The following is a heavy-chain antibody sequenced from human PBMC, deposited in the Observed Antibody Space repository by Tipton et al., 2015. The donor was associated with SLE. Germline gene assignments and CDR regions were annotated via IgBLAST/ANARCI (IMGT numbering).Heavy chain of an antibody. J-gene: IGHJ4*02. Sequence: TLSLTCTVSGGSISSYYWSWIRQPPGKGLECIGYIYYSGSTNYNSSLKSRVTMSVDTSKNQFSLSLSSVTAADTAVYYCARRGSSFGEGFDYWGQGTLVTVSS. CDR3: ARRGSSFGEGFDY. CDR2: IYYSGST. CDR1: GGSISSYY. D-gene: IGHD6-6*01. V-gene: IGHV4-59*12.